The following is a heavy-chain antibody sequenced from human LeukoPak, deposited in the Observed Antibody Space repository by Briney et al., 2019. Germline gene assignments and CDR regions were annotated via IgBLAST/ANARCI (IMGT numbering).Heavy chain of an antibody. CDR2: IYPGDSDT. V-gene: IGHV5-51*01. D-gene: IGHD6-13*01. CDR3: ARTIAAAGNNWFDP. Sequence: GESLKISCAGSGYSFTSYWIGWVRQMPGKGLEWGGIIYPGDSDTRYSPSFQGQVTISADKSISTAYLQWSSLKASDTAMYYCARTIAAAGNNWFDPWGQGTLVTVSS. J-gene: IGHJ5*02. CDR1: GYSFTSYW.